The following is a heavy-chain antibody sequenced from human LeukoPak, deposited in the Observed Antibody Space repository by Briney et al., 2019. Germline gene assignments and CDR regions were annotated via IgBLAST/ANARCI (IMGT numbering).Heavy chain of an antibody. CDR2: IQFDGSNK. CDR3: AKEVKLSPFGY. D-gene: IGHD1-7*01. CDR1: GFTFSSYG. J-gene: IGHJ4*02. Sequence: PGGSLRLSCAASGFTFSSYGMHWVRQAPGKGLEWVAFIQFDGSNKFYADSVKGRFIISRDNSKNTLYLQMNSLRAEDTAVYYCAKEVKLSPFGYWGQGILVTVSS. V-gene: IGHV3-30*02.